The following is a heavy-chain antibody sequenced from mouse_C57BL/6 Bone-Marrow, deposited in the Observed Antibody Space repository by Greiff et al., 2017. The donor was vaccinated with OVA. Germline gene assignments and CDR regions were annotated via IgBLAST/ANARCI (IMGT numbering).Heavy chain of an antibody. CDR3: AREYGSSLYYFDY. V-gene: IGHV1-64*01. CDR1: GYTFTSYW. Sequence: QVQLQQPGAELVKPGASVKLSCKASGYTFTSYWMHWVKQRPGQGLEWIGMIHPNSGSTNYNEKFKSKATLTVDKSSSTAYMQLSSLTSEDSAVYYGAREYGSSLYYFDYWGQGTTLTVSS. D-gene: IGHD1-1*01. CDR2: IHPNSGST. J-gene: IGHJ2*01.